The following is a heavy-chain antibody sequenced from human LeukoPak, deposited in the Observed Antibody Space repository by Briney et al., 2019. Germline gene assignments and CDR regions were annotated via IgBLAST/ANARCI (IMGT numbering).Heavy chain of an antibody. V-gene: IGHV4-39*07. CDR3: ARDHQQLGSFNWFDP. Sequence: SETLSLTCTVSGDSFSSVTDYWAWIRQPPGKGLEWIASGDYSGGTYYNPSLESRVAISVDTSKNQFSLKLSSVTAADTAVYYCARDHQQLGSFNWFDPWGQGTLVTVSS. J-gene: IGHJ5*02. CDR1: GDSFSSVTDY. CDR2: GDYSGGT. D-gene: IGHD6-13*01.